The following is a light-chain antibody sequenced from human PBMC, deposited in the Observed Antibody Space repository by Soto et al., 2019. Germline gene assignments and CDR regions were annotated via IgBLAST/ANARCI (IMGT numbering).Light chain of an antibody. CDR3: MQGAHWPYT. CDR2: KVS. V-gene: IGKV2-30*02. CDR1: QSLVHSDGNTY. J-gene: IGKJ2*01. Sequence: DVVMTQSPHSLPVTLGQPASISCRSSQSLVHSDGNTYLNWFHQRPGQSPRRLVYKVSNRDSGVPDRFSGIVSGTDFTLKISRVEAEDVGLYYCMQGAHWPYTFGQGTKLEIK.